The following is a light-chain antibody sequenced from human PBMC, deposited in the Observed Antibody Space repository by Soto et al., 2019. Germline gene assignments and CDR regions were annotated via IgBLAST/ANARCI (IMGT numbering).Light chain of an antibody. CDR3: SSYTSSSTYV. Sequence: QSALTQPASVSGSPGQSITISCTGTSSDVGGYNYVSWYQQHPGKAPKLMIFEVSNRPSGVSNRFSGSKSGNKASLTISGLKDDDEPDYYCSSYTSSSTYVFGTGTKLTVL. V-gene: IGLV2-14*01. CDR1: SSDVGGYNY. CDR2: EVS. J-gene: IGLJ1*01.